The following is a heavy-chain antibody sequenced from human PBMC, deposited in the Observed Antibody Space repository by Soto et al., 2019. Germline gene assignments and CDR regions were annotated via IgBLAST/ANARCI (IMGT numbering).Heavy chain of an antibody. J-gene: IGHJ6*02. Sequence: QVQLVQSGAEVKKPGSSVKVSCKASGGTFSSYAISWVRQAPGQGLEWMGGIIPIFGTADYAQKFQGRVTITADESTRTACMELSSLRSEDTAVYYCSCTVSNYYNYGMDVWGQGTTVTVSS. CDR1: GGTFSSYA. CDR3: SCTVSNYYNYGMDV. V-gene: IGHV1-69*12. CDR2: IIPIFGTA. D-gene: IGHD2-8*01.